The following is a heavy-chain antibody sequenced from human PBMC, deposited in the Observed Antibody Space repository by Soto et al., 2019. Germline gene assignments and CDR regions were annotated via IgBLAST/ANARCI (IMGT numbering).Heavy chain of an antibody. J-gene: IGHJ4*02. Sequence: QITLEESGPTLVKPTQTLTLTCTFSGFSLNERAVGVGWIRQPPGTALEWLAFTYWDDNNHYSTSLKNRLTITKDTSKNQVVLTMTNTDPADTATYYCAHGSGWLFDYWGQGTQVTVSS. CDR2: TYWDDNN. CDR3: AHGSGWLFDY. D-gene: IGHD6-19*01. V-gene: IGHV2-5*02. CDR1: GFSLNERAVG.